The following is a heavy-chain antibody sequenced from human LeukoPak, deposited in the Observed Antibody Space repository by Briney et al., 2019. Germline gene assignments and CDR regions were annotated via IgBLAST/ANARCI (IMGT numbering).Heavy chain of an antibody. D-gene: IGHD2-15*01. CDR2: ISNNGGYT. CDR1: GFTFSPYW. V-gene: IGHV3-23*01. J-gene: IGHJ4*02. CDR3: AKQLGYCSDGSCYFPY. Sequence: PGGSLRLSCAASGFTFSPYWMHWVRQAPGKGLEWVSAISNNGGYTYYADSVQGRFTISRDNSKSTLCLQMNSLRAEDTAVYYCAKQLGYCSDGSCYFPYWGQGTLVTVSS.